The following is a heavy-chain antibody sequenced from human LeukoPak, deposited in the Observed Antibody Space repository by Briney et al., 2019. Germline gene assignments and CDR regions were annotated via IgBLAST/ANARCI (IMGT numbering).Heavy chain of an antibody. V-gene: IGHV3-23*01. CDR2: VTGSGGST. Sequence: GGSLRLSCAASGFTSSSYAMSWVRQAPGKGLEWVSAVTGSGGSTYYADSVKGRFTISRDNSKNTLYLQMNSLRAEDTAVYYCAKVGDSSGYLFGYWGQGTLVTVSS. D-gene: IGHD3-22*01. CDR1: GFTSSSYA. J-gene: IGHJ4*02. CDR3: AKVGDSSGYLFGY.